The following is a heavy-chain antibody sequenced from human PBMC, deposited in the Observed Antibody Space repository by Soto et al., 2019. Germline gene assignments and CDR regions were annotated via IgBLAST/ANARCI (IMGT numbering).Heavy chain of an antibody. J-gene: IGHJ5*02. CDR2: IIPIFGTA. CDR3: ARYVIGGNNWFDP. CDR1: VGTFSSYA. Sequence: QVQLVQSGAEVKKPGSSVKVSCKASVGTFSSYAISWVRQASVQGLEWMGGIIPIFGTANYAQKFHGRVTITADESTSTAYMELSSLRSEDTAVYYCARYVIGGNNWFDPWGKGHLVTVSS. V-gene: IGHV1-69*01. D-gene: IGHD3-16*01.